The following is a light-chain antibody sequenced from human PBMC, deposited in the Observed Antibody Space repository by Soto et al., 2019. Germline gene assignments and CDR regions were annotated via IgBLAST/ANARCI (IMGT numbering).Light chain of an antibody. CDR1: QSVSSS. V-gene: IGKV3-15*01. Sequence: EIVMTQSPATLSVSPGDRATLSCRASQSVSSSLAWYQQKPGQAPRLLIYGASTRATGIPARFSGSGSGTEFTLTISGLQSEDFAVYYCQQYNNWPPMFTFGQGTKVDIK. J-gene: IGKJ2*01. CDR3: QQYNNWPPMFT. CDR2: GAS.